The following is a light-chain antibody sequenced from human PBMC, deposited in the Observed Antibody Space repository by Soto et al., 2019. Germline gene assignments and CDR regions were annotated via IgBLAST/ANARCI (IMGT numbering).Light chain of an antibody. Sequence: DIQLTQSPSTLSGSVGDRVTITCRASQTISSWLAWYQKKAGKAPKLLIYKASTLKSGVPSRFSGSGSGTEFTLTISRLQTDECATYYCQHYNSYSEAVGQGTKVEIK. V-gene: IGKV1-5*03. CDR3: QHYNSYSEA. J-gene: IGKJ1*01. CDR1: QTISSW. CDR2: KAS.